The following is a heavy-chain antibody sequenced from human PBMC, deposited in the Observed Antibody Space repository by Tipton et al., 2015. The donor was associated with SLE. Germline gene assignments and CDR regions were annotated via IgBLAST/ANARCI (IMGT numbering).Heavy chain of an antibody. Sequence: TLSLTCTVSGGSIRSNYWSWIRQPPRQGLEWIGYMYHSGSTNYNPSLKSRVTISVDTSKNQFSLKLSSVTAADTAVYYCATGDLTEYFQHWGQGTLVTVSS. CDR1: GGSIRSNY. CDR3: ATGDLTEYFQH. CDR2: MYHSGST. V-gene: IGHV4-59*13. D-gene: IGHD1-14*01. J-gene: IGHJ1*01.